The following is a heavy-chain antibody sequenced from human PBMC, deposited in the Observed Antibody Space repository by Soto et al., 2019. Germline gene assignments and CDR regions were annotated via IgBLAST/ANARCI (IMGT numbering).Heavy chain of an antibody. Sequence: PGGSLRLSCAASGFSFNDNWMHWVRQVPGKGLMWVSRLKSDGRDTIYADSVKGRFTVSRDSAKSTLYLQMNSLRVEDTAVYYCVREMPVPIRGGYYYYSVLDAWGQGTTVTAP. J-gene: IGHJ6*02. V-gene: IGHV3-74*01. D-gene: IGHD2-2*01. CDR3: VREMPVPIRGGYYYYSVLDA. CDR1: GFSFNDNW. CDR2: LKSDGRDT.